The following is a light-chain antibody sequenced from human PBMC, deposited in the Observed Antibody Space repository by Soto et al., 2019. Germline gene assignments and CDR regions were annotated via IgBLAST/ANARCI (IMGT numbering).Light chain of an antibody. CDR1: QSVSSSY. V-gene: IGKV3-20*01. J-gene: IGKJ2*01. Sequence: EIVLTQSPGTLSLSPGERATLSCRASQSVSSSYLAWYQQKPGQAPRLLIYGASSRATGIPDRFSGSGSGTDFTLTISRLEPEDFAVYYCQQYGSSTIPMYTFGQGTKLEIK. CDR3: QQYGSSTIPMYT. CDR2: GAS.